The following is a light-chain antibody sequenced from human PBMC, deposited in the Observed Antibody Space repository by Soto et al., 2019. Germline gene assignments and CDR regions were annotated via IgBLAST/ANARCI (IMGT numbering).Light chain of an antibody. CDR2: GAS. CDR1: QSISIN. Sequence: EIVMTQSPATLSVSPGGRATLSCRASQSISINLAWYQHKPGQAPRLLIFGASTRATGIPGRFSGSGSGTEFTLIISSLQSEDFAVYYCQQYNEWPETFGHGTKVDIK. CDR3: QQYNEWPET. V-gene: IGKV3-15*01. J-gene: IGKJ1*01.